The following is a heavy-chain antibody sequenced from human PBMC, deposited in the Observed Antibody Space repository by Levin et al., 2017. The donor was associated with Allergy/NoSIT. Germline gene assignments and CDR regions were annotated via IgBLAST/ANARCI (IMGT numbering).Heavy chain of an antibody. CDR1: GGSISSSSYY. CDR2: IYYSGST. J-gene: IGHJ5*02. CDR3: ARLKGPTLDIVVVPARIWFDP. Sequence: SQTLSLTCTVSGGSISSSSYYWGWIRQPPGKGLEWIGSIYYSGSTYYNPSLKSRVTISVDTSKNQFSLKLSSVTAADTAVYYCARLKGPTLDIVVVPARIWFDPWGQGTLVTVSS. D-gene: IGHD2-2*01. V-gene: IGHV4-39*01.